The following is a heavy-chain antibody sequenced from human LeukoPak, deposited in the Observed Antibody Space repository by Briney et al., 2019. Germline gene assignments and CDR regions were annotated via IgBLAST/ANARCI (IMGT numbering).Heavy chain of an antibody. V-gene: IGHV4-59*01. Sequence: PSETLSLTCTVSGGSISSYYWSWIRQPPGKGLEWIGYIYYSGSTNYNPSLKSRVTISVDTSKNQFSLKLSSVTAADTAVYYCARGYSSSWLYYFNYWGQGTLVTVSS. CDR1: GGSISSYY. CDR2: IYYSGST. J-gene: IGHJ4*02. CDR3: ARGYSSSWLYYFNY. D-gene: IGHD6-13*01.